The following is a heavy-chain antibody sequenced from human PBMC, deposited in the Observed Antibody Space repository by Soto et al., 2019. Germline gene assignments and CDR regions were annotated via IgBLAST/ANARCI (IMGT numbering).Heavy chain of an antibody. CDR3: ARGVITHYYASGSYEYFDY. J-gene: IGHJ4*02. D-gene: IGHD3-10*01. V-gene: IGHV4-59*01. CDR1: GGSISSYY. CDR2: MYYSGST. Sequence: SETLSLTCTVSGGSISSYYWTWIRQPPGKGLEWIGHMYYSGSTNYSPSLKSRVTISVGTSKNQFSLKLSSVTAADTAVYYCARGVITHYYASGSYEYFDYWGQGTPVSVSS.